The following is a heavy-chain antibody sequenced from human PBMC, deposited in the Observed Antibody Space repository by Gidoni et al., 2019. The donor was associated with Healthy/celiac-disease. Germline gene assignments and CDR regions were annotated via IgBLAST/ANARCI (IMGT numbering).Heavy chain of an antibody. CDR3: ARLACGGDCFPPQYYFDY. D-gene: IGHD2-21*02. CDR2: IKQDGSEK. V-gene: IGHV3-7*01. Sequence: EVQLVESGGGLVQPGGSLRLSCAASGFTFSSYWMGWVRQAPGKGLEWVANIKQDGSEKYYVDSVKGRFTISRDNAKNELYLQMNSLRAEDTAVYYCARLACGGDCFPPQYYFDYWGQGTLVTVSS. J-gene: IGHJ4*02. CDR1: GFTFSSYW.